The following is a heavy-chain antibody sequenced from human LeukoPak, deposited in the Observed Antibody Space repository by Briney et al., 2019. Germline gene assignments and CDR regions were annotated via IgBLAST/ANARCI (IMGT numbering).Heavy chain of an antibody. D-gene: IGHD4-17*01. J-gene: IGHJ5*02. CDR2: INHSGST. CDR1: GGSFSGYY. V-gene: IGHV4-34*01. Sequence: SETLSLTCAVYGGSFSGYYWSWIRQPPGKGLEWIGEINHSGSTNYNPSLKSRVTISVDTSKNQFSLTLSSVTAADTALYYCARKEEGDYIDLWGQGTLVTVSS. CDR3: ARKEEGDYIDL.